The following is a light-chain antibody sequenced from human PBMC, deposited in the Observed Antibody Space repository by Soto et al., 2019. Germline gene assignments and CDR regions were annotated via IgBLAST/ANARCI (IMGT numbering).Light chain of an antibody. CDR3: QQSGRSPRT. CDR1: QRVSSSY. V-gene: IGKV3-20*01. Sequence: EIVLTQSPGTLSLSPGERATLSCRASQRVSSSYLAWYQQKPGQAPRLLIFGASSRATGIPDRFSGSGSGTDFTLTISRLEPEDFSVYYCQQSGRSPRTFGQGTKVEIK. J-gene: IGKJ1*01. CDR2: GAS.